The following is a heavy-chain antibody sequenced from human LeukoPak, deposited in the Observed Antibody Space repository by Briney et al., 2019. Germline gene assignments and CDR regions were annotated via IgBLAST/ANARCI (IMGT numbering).Heavy chain of an antibody. CDR2: ISAYNGNT. Sequence: GASVKVSCKASGYTFTSYGISWVRQAPGQGLEWMGWISAYNGNTNYAQKLQGRVTMTADTSTSTAYMELRSLRSDDTAVYYCAKPGRWYYYDSSGYFYDYWGQGTLVTVSS. D-gene: IGHD3-22*01. J-gene: IGHJ4*02. CDR3: AKPGRWYYYDSSGYFYDY. V-gene: IGHV1-18*01. CDR1: GYTFTSYG.